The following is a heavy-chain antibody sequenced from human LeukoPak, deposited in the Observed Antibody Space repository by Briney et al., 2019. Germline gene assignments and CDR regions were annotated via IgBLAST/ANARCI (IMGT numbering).Heavy chain of an antibody. V-gene: IGHV4-59*08. CDR3: ARLPPGDGTLDY. Sequence: PSETLSLTCTVSGGPISSYYWSWIRQPPGKGLEWIGYIYYSGSTNYNPSLKSRVTISVDTSKNQFSLKLSSVTAADTAVYYCARLPPGDGTLDYWGQGTLVTVSS. D-gene: IGHD7-27*01. J-gene: IGHJ4*02. CDR1: GGPISSYY. CDR2: IYYSGST.